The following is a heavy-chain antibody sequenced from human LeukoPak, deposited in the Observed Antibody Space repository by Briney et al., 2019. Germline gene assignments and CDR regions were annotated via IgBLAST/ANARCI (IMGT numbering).Heavy chain of an antibody. V-gene: IGHV4-34*01. CDR3: ARVPRNSNRLAYCGGDCCRDY. D-gene: IGHD2-21*02. Sequence: SETLSLTCAVYGGSFSGYYWSWIRQPPGKGLEWIGEINHSGSTNYNPSLKSRVTISVDTSKNQFSLKLSSVTAADTAVYYCARVPRNSNRLAYCGGDCCRDYWGQGTLVTVSS. CDR2: INHSGST. J-gene: IGHJ4*02. CDR1: GGSFSGYY.